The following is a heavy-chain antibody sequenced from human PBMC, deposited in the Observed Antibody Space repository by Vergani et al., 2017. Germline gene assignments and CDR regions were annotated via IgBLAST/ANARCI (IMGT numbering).Heavy chain of an antibody. CDR2: INAGNGNT. CDR3: ARSDYYYSSGYFDY. J-gene: IGHJ4*02. CDR1: GYTFTSYA. Sequence: QVQLVQSGAEVKKPGASVKVSCKASGYTFTSYAMHWVRQAPGQRLEWMGWINAGNGNTKYSQKFQGRVTITRETSGSTAYMELSSLRSEDTAVYYWARSDYYYSSGYFDYWGQGTLVTVSS. D-gene: IGHD3-22*01. V-gene: IGHV1-3*01.